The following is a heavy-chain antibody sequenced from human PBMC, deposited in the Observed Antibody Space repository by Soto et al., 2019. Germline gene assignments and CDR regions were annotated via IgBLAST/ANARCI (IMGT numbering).Heavy chain of an antibody. J-gene: IGHJ4*02. Sequence: QVQLVESGGGVVQPGRSLRLSCAASGFTFSSYGMHWVRQAPGKGLEWVAVISYDGSNKYYADSVKGRFTISRDNSKNTLYLQMNSLRAEDTAVYYCAKDRLTTVTNYYFDYWGQGTLVTVSS. D-gene: IGHD4-17*01. CDR1: GFTFSSYG. CDR3: AKDRLTTVTNYYFDY. CDR2: ISYDGSNK. V-gene: IGHV3-30*18.